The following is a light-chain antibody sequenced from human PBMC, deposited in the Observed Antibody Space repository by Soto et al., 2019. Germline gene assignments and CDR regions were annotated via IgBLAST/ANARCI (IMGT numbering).Light chain of an antibody. CDR2: DVS. CDR3: SSYTTSNTL. CDR1: SSDVGDYNY. J-gene: IGLJ2*01. Sequence: QSALTQPASVSGSPGQSITISCTATSSDVGDYNYVSWYQQHPGKAPKLMIYDVSHRPSGVSNRFSSSKSGNTASLTISGLQAEDEADYYCSSYTTSNTLFGGGTKLTVL. V-gene: IGLV2-14*03.